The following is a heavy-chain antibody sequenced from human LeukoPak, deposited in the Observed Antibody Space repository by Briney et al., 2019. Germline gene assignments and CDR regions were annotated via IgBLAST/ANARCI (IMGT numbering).Heavy chain of an antibody. CDR3: ARALSSSWYFYMDV. CDR2: IYYGGNT. D-gene: IGHD6-13*01. V-gene: IGHV4-59*11. CDR1: GGSITSHY. J-gene: IGHJ6*03. Sequence: SETLSLTCSVSGGSITSHYWSWTRQPPGKGLEWIGYIYYGGNTNYNPSLKSRVTISVDTSKNQFSLKLSSVTAADTAVYYCARALSSSWYFYMDVWGKGATVTVSS.